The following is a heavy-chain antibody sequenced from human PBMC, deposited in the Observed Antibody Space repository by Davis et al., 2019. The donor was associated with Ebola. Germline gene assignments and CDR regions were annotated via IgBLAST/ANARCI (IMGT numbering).Heavy chain of an antibody. V-gene: IGHV3-73*01. CDR3: TNTVTTVDY. J-gene: IGHJ4*02. D-gene: IGHD4-17*01. CDR2: IRSKANSYAT. Sequence: PGGSLRLSCAASGFTVSSNYMSWVRQASGKGLEWVGRIRSKANSYATAYAASVKGRFTISRDDSKNTAYLQMNSLKTEDTAVYYCTNTVTTVDYWGQGTLVTVSS. CDR1: GFTVSSNY.